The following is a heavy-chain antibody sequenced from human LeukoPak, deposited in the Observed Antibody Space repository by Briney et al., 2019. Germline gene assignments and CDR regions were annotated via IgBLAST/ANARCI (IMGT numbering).Heavy chain of an antibody. D-gene: IGHD4-23*01. Sequence: GGSLRLSCAASGFTLSSYWMHWVRHTPGKGLVWVSRINSDGSSTSYPDSVKGRFTISRDNAKNTLYLQMNSLRAEDTAVYYCARSPRHDYGGSWYFDLWGRGTLVTVSS. CDR2: INSDGSST. J-gene: IGHJ2*01. CDR3: ARSPRHDYGGSWYFDL. V-gene: IGHV3-74*01. CDR1: GFTLSSYW.